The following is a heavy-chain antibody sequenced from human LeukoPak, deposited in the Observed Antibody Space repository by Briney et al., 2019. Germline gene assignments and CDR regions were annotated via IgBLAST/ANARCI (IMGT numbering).Heavy chain of an antibody. Sequence: GGSLGLSCAASGFTFSSYSMNWVRQAPEKGLDWVSVISGSAHKIRYADSVKGRFTISRDNSENIVYLQMNNLRVEDTAVYYCAGRPTGYSSGYIHWGQGTLVTVSS. CDR3: AGRPTGYSSGYIH. V-gene: IGHV3-23*01. D-gene: IGHD5-18*01. CDR2: ISGSAHKI. CDR1: GFTFSSYS. J-gene: IGHJ4*02.